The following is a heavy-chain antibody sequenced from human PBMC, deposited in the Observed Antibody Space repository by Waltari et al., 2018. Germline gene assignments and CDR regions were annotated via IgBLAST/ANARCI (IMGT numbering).Heavy chain of an antibody. CDR1: GFIFSKYW. CDR2: INTDGSIT. J-gene: IGHJ4*02. V-gene: IGHV3-74*01. CDR3: VLYSSIVLGDY. D-gene: IGHD6-13*01. Sequence: EVQLVESGGGLVQPGGSLRLSCAASGFIFSKYWMHWVRQAPGKGLVSVSKINTDGSITSYADSVKGRFTISRDNAKNTLYLQMNSLRAEDTALYYCVLYSSIVLGDYWGQGNLVTVSS.